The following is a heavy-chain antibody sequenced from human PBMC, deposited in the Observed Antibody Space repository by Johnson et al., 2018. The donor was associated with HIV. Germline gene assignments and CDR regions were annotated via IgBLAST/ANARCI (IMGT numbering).Heavy chain of an antibody. CDR3: ARGGLYIQFLAFDAFDI. V-gene: IGHV3-74*02. D-gene: IGHD4-11*01. Sequence: VQLVESGGGLVKPGGSLRLSCAASGFTFSSGFTFSVYWMHWVRQAPGKGLVWVSRIKSDGSTTYADSVKGRFTISRDNAKNTVYLQMNSLRAGDTAVYYCARGGLYIQFLAFDAFDIWGQGTMVTVSS. CDR2: IKSDGST. J-gene: IGHJ3*02. CDR1: GFTFSSGFTFSVYW.